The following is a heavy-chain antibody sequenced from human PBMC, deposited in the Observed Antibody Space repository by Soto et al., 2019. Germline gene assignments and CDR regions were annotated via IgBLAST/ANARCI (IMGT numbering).Heavy chain of an antibody. CDR3: ASGPGYFDTYEAVDSFDI. J-gene: IGHJ3*02. D-gene: IGHD3-22*01. Sequence: EVQLVESGGGLIHPGGSLRLSCTASGFTFNRFEMNWVRQAPGGGLEWVSYISSRSTSIYYADSVKGRFTISRDNANTSLYLQMNSLRTEDMATYYCASGPGYFDTYEAVDSFDIWGRGTLITVS. CDR1: GFTFNRFE. V-gene: IGHV3-48*03. CDR2: ISSRSTSI.